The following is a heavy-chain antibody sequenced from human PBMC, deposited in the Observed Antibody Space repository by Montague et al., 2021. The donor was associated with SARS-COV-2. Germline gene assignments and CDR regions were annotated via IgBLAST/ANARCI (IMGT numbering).Heavy chain of an antibody. CDR3: GGAILSATSNPFDC. J-gene: IGHJ4*02. CDR1: GGSISSYHHC. V-gene: IGHV4-39*07. Sequence: SETLSLTCTVSGGSISSYHHCWGWIRQPPGKGLEWIGAMYYSGSTWLTPSLKSRVTISVDTSKNQLSLNLRSVTDADTAVYFCGGAILSATSNPFDCWGPGTLGTVSS. CDR2: MYYSGST. D-gene: IGHD2-15*01.